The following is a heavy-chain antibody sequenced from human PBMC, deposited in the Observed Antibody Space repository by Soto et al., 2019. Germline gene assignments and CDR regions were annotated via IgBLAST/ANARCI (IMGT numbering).Heavy chain of an antibody. CDR3: ARGHGIVWGSYRLDPY. CDR1: GYTFTSYD. V-gene: IGHV1-8*01. D-gene: IGHD3-16*02. J-gene: IGHJ4*02. CDR2: MNPNSGNT. Sequence: ASVKVSCKASGYTFTSYDINWVRQATGQGLEWMGWMNPNSGNTGYAQKFQSRVTMTRNTSISTAYMELSSLRSEDTAVYYCARGHGIVWGSYRLDPYWGQGTLVTVSS.